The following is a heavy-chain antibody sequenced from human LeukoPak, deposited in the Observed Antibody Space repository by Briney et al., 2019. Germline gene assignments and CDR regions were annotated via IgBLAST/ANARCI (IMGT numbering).Heavy chain of an antibody. J-gene: IGHJ4*02. Sequence: GGSLRLSCAASGFTFNDYAMTWVRQAPGRGLEWVSSISASGAMTYYADSVKGRFTVSRDNSKNTLYLQMSRLTAADTAVYYCAKDRSIGTYYTFDHWGQGTLVTVSS. D-gene: IGHD1-26*01. CDR3: AKDRSIGTYYTFDH. V-gene: IGHV3-23*01. CDR2: ISASGAMT. CDR1: GFTFNDYA.